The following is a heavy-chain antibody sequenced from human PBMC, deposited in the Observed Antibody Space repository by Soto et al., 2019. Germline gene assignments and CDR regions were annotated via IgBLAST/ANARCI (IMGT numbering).Heavy chain of an antibody. J-gene: IGHJ4*02. Sequence: GGSLRLSCETSGFTFSNCVMTWFRQPPGKRLEWVSVITTNGHTAYADSVKGRFTISRDNSKNTVYLQMNSLRAEDTAVYYCAQALLNGRLYAANWRQGTLVTVAS. D-gene: IGHD3-16*02. V-gene: IGHV3-23*01. CDR3: AQALLNGRLYAAN. CDR1: GFTFSNCV. CDR2: ITTNGHT.